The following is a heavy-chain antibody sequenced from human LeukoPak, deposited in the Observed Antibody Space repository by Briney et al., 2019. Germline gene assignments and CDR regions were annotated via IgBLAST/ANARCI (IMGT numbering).Heavy chain of an antibody. J-gene: IGHJ4*02. CDR2: ISYDGSNK. CDR1: GLTFSSYA. Sequence: PGRSLRLSCAASGLTFSSYAMHWVRQALGKGLEWVAVISYDGSNKYYADSVKGRFTISRDNSKNTLYLQMNSLRAEDTAVYYCARGNILTGYYRSYYFGYWGQGTLVTVSS. V-gene: IGHV3-30*04. D-gene: IGHD3-9*01. CDR3: ARGNILTGYYRSYYFGY.